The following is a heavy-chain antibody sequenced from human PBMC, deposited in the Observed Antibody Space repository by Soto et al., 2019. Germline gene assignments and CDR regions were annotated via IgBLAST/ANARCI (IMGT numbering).Heavy chain of an antibody. D-gene: IGHD1-7*01. V-gene: IGHV1-18*01. CDR3: ARDLGITGTTIGYWFDP. Sequence: ASVKVSCTASGYTFTIYGISWVRQAPGQGLEWMGWISAYNGNTNYAQKLQGRVTMTTDTSTSTAYMELRSLRSDDTAVYYCARDLGITGTTIGYWFDPWGQGTLVTV. CDR1: GYTFTIYG. J-gene: IGHJ5*02. CDR2: ISAYNGNT.